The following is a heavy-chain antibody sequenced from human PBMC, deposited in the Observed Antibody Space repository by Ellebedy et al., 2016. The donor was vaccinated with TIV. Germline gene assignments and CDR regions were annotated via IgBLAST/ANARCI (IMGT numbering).Heavy chain of an antibody. CDR2: IVVGSGNT. CDR1: GFTFTSSA. CDR3: AKDRSSGSPYYFDY. J-gene: IGHJ4*02. D-gene: IGHD6-19*01. Sequence: SVKVSCXASGFTFTSSAVQWVRQARGQRLEWIGWIVVGSGNTNYAQKFQERVTITRDMSTSTAYMELSSLRAEDTAVYYCAKDRSSGSPYYFDYWGQGTLVTVS. V-gene: IGHV1-58*01.